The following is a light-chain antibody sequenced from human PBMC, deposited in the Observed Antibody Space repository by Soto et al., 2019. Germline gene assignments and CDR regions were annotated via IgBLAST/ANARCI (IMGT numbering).Light chain of an antibody. CDR2: KAS. CDR1: QTISSW. V-gene: IGKV1-5*03. J-gene: IGKJ1*01. CDR3: KHYNSYSEA. Sequence: DIQMTQSPSTRSGSVGDRVTITWRASQTISSWLAWYQQKPGKDHNLLIYKASTLKSGVPSRFSGSGSGTEFTLNISSLQPDDFATYYCKHYNSYSEAFGKGTTVDIK.